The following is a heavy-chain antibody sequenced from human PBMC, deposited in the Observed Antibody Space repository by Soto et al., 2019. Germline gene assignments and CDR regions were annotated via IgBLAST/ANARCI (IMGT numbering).Heavy chain of an antibody. Sequence: GASVKVSCKASGGTFSSYTISWVRQAPGQGLEWMGRIIPILGIANYAQKFQGRVTITADKSTSTAYMELSSLRSEDTAVYYCARLIVVPAASTTPWFDPSGQGTLVTVSS. CDR1: GGTFSSYT. D-gene: IGHD2-2*01. CDR2: IIPILGIA. J-gene: IGHJ5*02. CDR3: ARLIVVPAASTTPWFDP. V-gene: IGHV1-69*02.